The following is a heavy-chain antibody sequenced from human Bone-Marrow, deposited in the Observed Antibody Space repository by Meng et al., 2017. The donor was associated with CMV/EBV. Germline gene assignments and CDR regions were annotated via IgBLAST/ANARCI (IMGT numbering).Heavy chain of an antibody. V-gene: IGHV2-5*02. CDR2: IYWDGDK. J-gene: IGHJ4*02. CDR3: AHRPTEGLFDY. CDR1: GFSLNSNGMG. Sequence: QITLTESGPALLKPTHTPTRTRTFPGFSLNSNGMGLGWIRQPPGKALEWLALIYWDGDKRYSPSLKSRLTITKDTSNNQVVLTMTNMGPVDTATYFCAHRPTEGLFDYWGQGTPVTVSS.